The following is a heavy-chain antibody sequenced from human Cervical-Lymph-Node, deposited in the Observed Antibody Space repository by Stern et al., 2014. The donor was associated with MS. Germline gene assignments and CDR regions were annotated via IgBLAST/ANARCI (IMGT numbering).Heavy chain of an antibody. D-gene: IGHD6-6*01. CDR3: ARRGSSTTYYYYGMDV. J-gene: IGHJ6*02. CDR2: IYPGDSDT. CDR1: GYSFTSYW. V-gene: IGHV5-51*03. Sequence: EVQLGQSGAEVKKPGESLKISCKGSGYSFTSYWIAWVRQMPGKGLEWMGIIYPGDSDTRYGPSFQGQVTISADKSISTAYLQWSSLKASDTAMYYCARRGSSTTYYYYGMDVWGQGTTVTVSS.